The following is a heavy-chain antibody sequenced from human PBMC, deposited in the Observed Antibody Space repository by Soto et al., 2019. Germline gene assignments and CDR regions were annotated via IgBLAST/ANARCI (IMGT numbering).Heavy chain of an antibody. J-gene: IGHJ4*02. CDR1: GGAISGYY. Sequence: SETLSLTCTVSGGAISGYYWSWIRQPPGKGLEWIGYIFYSASTKYNPSLRSRVTMSVDTSKNQLSLKLTSVTAADTAVYYCARVTPITIFGVVIDDYWGQGTLVTVSS. CDR2: IFYSAST. V-gene: IGHV4-59*08. D-gene: IGHD3-3*01. CDR3: ARVTPITIFGVVIDDY.